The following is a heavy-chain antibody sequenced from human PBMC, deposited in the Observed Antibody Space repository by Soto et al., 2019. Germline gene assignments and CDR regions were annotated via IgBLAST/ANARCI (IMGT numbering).Heavy chain of an antibody. CDR2: INPNSGGT. Sequence: ASVKVSCKASGYTFTNFGISWVRKAPGQGLEWMGWINPNSGGTNYAQKFQGWVTMTRDTSISTAYMELSRLRSDDTAVYYCARVSVAGNEIDYWGQGTLVTVSS. J-gene: IGHJ4*02. D-gene: IGHD6-19*01. CDR3: ARVSVAGNEIDY. CDR1: GYTFTNFG. V-gene: IGHV1-2*04.